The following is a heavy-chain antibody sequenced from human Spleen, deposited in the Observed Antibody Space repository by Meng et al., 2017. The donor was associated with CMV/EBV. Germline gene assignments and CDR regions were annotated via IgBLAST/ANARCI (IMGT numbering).Heavy chain of an antibody. CDR1: GFTFSSYV. V-gene: IGHV3-23*01. Sequence: GESLKISCAASGFTFSSYVMSWVRQAPGKGLEWVSTISGSGASTYYADSVKGRFTISRDNATNTLYLQMNSLRAEDTAVYYCAKGRNSSSPSSYGMDVWGQGTTVTVSS. D-gene: IGHD2-2*01. CDR3: AKGRNSSSPSSYGMDV. CDR2: ISGSGAST. J-gene: IGHJ6*02.